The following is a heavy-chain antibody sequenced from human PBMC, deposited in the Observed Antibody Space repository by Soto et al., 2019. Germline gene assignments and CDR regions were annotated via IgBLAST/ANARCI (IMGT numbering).Heavy chain of an antibody. CDR3: ARSKYSGYVDD. CDR1: GFTFSTYW. J-gene: IGHJ4*02. Sequence: HPGGSLRLSCAASGFTFSTYWIHWVRQAPGKGLVWVSRINSDGSSTSYADSVKGRFTISRDNVKNMLYLQMNSLRAEDTAVYYCARSKYSGYVDDWGQGTLVTVSS. CDR2: INSDGSST. V-gene: IGHV3-74*01. D-gene: IGHD1-26*01.